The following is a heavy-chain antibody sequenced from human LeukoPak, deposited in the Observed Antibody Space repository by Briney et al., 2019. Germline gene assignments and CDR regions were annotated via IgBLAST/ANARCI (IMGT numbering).Heavy chain of an antibody. J-gene: IGHJ3*02. Sequence: VASVKVSCKASGYTFTSYGISRVRQAPGHGLEWMGWISAYNGNTNYAQKLQGRVTMTTDTSTSTAYMELRSLRSDDTAVYYCARDYGYSGYDTPHDAFDIWGQGTMVTVSS. CDR3: ARDYGYSGYDTPHDAFDI. CDR1: GYTFTSYG. CDR2: ISAYNGNT. V-gene: IGHV1-18*01. D-gene: IGHD5-12*01.